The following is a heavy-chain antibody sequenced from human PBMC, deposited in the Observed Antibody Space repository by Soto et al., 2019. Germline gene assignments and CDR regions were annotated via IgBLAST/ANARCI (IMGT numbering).Heavy chain of an antibody. CDR2: IYHSGPT. CDR3: ASLPMSGVVRQDESCFDY. D-gene: IGHD3-22*01. J-gene: IGHJ4*02. V-gene: IGHV4-38-2*01. Sequence: SESLSLPCAVSCSSIRSGYCWGCILQPPEKGLEASGSIYHSGPTYYNPSLKNLVTMSVDTSTNQFSMKLTSVKVGDTGVYYCASLPMSGVVRQDESCFDYWGKGILVTVSS. CDR1: CSSIRSGYC.